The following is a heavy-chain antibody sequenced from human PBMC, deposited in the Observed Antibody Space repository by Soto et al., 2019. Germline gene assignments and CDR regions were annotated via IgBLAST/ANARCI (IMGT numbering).Heavy chain of an antibody. D-gene: IGHD3-3*01. J-gene: IGHJ4*02. CDR3: ATALFPKADY. V-gene: IGHV4-30-2*01. Sequence: SETLSLTCAVSGGSISSGGYSWCWIRQPPGKGLEWIGYIYHSGSTYYNPSLKSRVTISVDRSKNQFSLKLSSVTAADTAVYYCATALFPKADYWGQGTLVTVSS. CDR2: IYHSGST. CDR1: GGSISSGGYS.